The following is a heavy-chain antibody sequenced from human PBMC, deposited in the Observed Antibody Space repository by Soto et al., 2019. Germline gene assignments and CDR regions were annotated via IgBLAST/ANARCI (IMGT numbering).Heavy chain of an antibody. J-gene: IGHJ5*02. D-gene: IGHD3-10*01. V-gene: IGHV2-5*02. CDR1: GFSLSSSGVG. CDR2: IYWDDDK. Sequence: QITLKESGPTLVKPTQTLTLTCTFAGFSLSSSGVGVGWIRQPPGKALEWLALIYWDDDKRYTSSLKSRLTISKYTSKHPVVLTMTNTDPVDTATYYCAHRHMVGSIRYNWFDPWGQGTLVTVSS. CDR3: AHRHMVGSIRYNWFDP.